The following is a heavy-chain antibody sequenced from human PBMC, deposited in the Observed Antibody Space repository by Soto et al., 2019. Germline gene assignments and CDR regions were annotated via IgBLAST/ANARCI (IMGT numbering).Heavy chain of an antibody. CDR2: INYVGRTS. D-gene: IGHD3-10*01. J-gene: IGHJ4*02. V-gene: IGHV4-59*01. Sequence: PSETLSLTCTVSGDSMRGFYWSWIRQTPGKGLEWIGYINYVGRTSYYSPSLQSRVTISLDSSKNQFSLILSSVTAADTAVFFCARFRRNYFDYWGQGTQVTVSS. CDR3: ARFRRNYFDY. CDR1: GDSMRGFY.